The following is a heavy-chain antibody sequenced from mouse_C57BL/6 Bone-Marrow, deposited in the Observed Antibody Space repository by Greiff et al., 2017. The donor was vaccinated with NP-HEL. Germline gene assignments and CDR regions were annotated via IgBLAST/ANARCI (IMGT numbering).Heavy chain of an antibody. CDR2: IHPNSGST. Sequence: QVQLQQPGAELVKPGASVKLSCKASGYTFTSYWMHWVKQRPGQGLEWIGVIHPNSGSTNYNEKFKSKATLTVDKSSSTAYMQLSSLTSEDSAVYYCASPFYGSFYFDYWGQGTTLTVSS. V-gene: IGHV1-64*01. D-gene: IGHD1-1*01. CDR1: GYTFTSYW. CDR3: ASPFYGSFYFDY. J-gene: IGHJ2*01.